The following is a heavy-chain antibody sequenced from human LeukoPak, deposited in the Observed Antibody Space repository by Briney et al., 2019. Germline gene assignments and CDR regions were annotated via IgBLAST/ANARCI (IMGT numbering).Heavy chain of an antibody. Sequence: QPGGSLRLSCAASGFTFSNCAMHWVRQAPGKGLEWVANIKQDGSEKYYVDSVKGRFTISRDNAKNSLYLQMNSLRAEDTAVYYCASSVGIGYPFDYWGQGTLVTVSS. CDR3: ASSVGIGYPFDY. V-gene: IGHV3-7*03. D-gene: IGHD2-15*01. CDR2: IKQDGSEK. J-gene: IGHJ4*02. CDR1: GFTFSNCA.